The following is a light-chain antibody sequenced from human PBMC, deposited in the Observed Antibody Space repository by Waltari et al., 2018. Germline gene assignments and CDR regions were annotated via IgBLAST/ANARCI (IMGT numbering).Light chain of an antibody. V-gene: IGLV2-11*01. Sequence: QSALTQPRSVSGSPGQSVTISCTGTSSAVGGYNYVSWYQQHPDKAPKLMIDDVSKRPSGVPDRFSGSKSGNTASLTISGLQAEDEADYYCCSYAGSYTFEMVFGGGTKLTVL. CDR1: SSAVGGYNY. CDR3: CSYAGSYTFEMV. CDR2: DVS. J-gene: IGLJ2*01.